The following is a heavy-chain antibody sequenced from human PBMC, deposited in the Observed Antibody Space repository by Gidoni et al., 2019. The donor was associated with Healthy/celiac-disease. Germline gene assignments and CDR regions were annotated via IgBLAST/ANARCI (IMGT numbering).Heavy chain of an antibody. J-gene: IGHJ6*02. CDR3: ARGEQQLGYYYGMDV. V-gene: IGHV3-7*01. CDR1: GFTFSGNW. D-gene: IGHD6-13*01. CDR2: IKQDGSEK. Sequence: EVQLVESGGGLVQPGGSLRLPCAASGFTFSGNWMRWVRQAPGKGLEWVANIKQDGSEKYYVDSVKGRFTISRDNAKNSLYLQMNSLRAEDTAVYYCARGEQQLGYYYGMDVWGQGTTVTVSS.